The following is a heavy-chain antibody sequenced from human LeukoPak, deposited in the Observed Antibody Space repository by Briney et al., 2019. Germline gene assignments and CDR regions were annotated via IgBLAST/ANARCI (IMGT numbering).Heavy chain of an antibody. D-gene: IGHD5-18*01. V-gene: IGHV3-30*02. CDR3: AKDIGRGRGYSYGFDY. Sequence: GWSLRLSCAASGFTFSSYGMHWVRQAPGKGLEWVAFIRYDGSNKYYADSVKGRFTISRDNSKNTLYLQMNSLRAEDTALYYCAKDIGRGRGYSYGFDYWGQGTLVTVSS. CDR2: IRYDGSNK. CDR1: GFTFSSYG. J-gene: IGHJ4*02.